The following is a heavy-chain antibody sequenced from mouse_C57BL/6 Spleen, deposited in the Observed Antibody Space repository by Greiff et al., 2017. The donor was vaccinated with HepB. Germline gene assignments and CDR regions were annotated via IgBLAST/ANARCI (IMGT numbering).Heavy chain of an antibody. V-gene: IGHV1-42*01. CDR3: ARGDDGYYGFAY. CDR2: INPSTGGT. J-gene: IGHJ3*01. D-gene: IGHD2-3*01. CDR1: GYSFTGYY. Sequence: EVKVVESGPELVKPGASVKISCKASGYSFTGYYMNWVKQSPEKSLEWIGEINPSTGGTTYNQKFKAKATLTVDKSSSTAYMQLKSLTSEDSAVYYCARGDDGYYGFAYWGQGTLVTVSA.